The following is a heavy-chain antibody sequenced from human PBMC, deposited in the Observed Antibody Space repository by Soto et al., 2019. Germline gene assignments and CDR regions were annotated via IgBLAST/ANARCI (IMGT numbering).Heavy chain of an antibody. CDR2: VFYSGAT. Sequence: TLSLTCNVSGGPIKTGDYYWNWISQPPGKGLEWIGYVFYSGATNYSPSLKSRAAISMDTSKNQFSLSLTSVTAADTAVYYCARAGFSYGHLLFWGQGIRVTVSS. CDR1: GGPIKTGDYY. V-gene: IGHV4-30-4*01. J-gene: IGHJ4*02. D-gene: IGHD3-10*01. CDR3: ARAGFSYGHLLF.